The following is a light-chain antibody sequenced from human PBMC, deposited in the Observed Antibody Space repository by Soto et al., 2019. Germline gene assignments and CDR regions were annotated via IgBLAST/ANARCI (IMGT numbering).Light chain of an antibody. CDR1: QTIVGW. CDR3: QQYNNYSPYT. J-gene: IGKJ2*01. V-gene: IGKV1-5*01. CDR2: DAS. Sequence: DIPMTQSPSTLSASVGDRVTITCRASQTIVGWLAWYQQKPGKAPDLLIYDASSLESGVPSRFSGSGSGTEFTLTITSLQPDDFATYYCQQYNNYSPYTFGQGTKLQIK.